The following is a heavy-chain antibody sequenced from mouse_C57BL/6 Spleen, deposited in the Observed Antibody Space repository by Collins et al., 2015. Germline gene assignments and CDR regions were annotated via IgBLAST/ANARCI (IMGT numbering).Heavy chain of an antibody. CDR1: TFISYW. D-gene: IGHD3-2*02. CDR3: ARDNSGAEYFDY. V-gene: IGHV1-52*01. CDR2: IDPSDSET. Sequence: TFISYWMHWVKQRPIQGLEWIGNIDPSDSETHYNQKFKDKATLTVDKSSSTAYMQLSSLTSEDSAVYFCARDNSGAEYFDYWGQGTTLTVSS. J-gene: IGHJ2*01.